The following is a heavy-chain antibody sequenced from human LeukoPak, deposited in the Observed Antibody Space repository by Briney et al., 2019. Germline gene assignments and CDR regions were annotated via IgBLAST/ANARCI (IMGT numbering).Heavy chain of an antibody. CDR3: ARGDYGGNSIDY. J-gene: IGHJ4*02. CDR2: INHSGST. D-gene: IGHD4-23*01. V-gene: IGHV4-34*01. Sequence: SETLSLTCAVYGGSFSGYYWSWIRQPPGKGLEWIGEINHSGSTYYNPSLKSRVTISVDRSKNQFSLKLSSVTAADTAVYYCARGDYGGNSIDYWGQGTLVTVSS. CDR1: GGSFSGYY.